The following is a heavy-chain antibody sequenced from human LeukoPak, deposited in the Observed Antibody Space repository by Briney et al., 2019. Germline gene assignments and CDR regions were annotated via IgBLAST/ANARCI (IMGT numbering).Heavy chain of an antibody. D-gene: IGHD1-26*01. V-gene: IGHV3-23*01. CDR2: ISGSGGGT. Sequence: GSLRLSCAASGFTFNSYAMSWVRQAPEKGLEWVATISGSGGGTYYADSVKGRFTISRDDSKNTLYLQMNSLRAEDTAVYYCAKDLGRYRNNYFDYWGQGTLVTVSS. J-gene: IGHJ4*02. CDR3: AKDLGRYRNNYFDY. CDR1: GFTFNSYA.